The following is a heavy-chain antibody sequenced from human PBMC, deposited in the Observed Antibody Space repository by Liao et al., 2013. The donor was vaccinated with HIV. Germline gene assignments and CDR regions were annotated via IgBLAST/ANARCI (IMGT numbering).Heavy chain of an antibody. CDR3: ARGLSRGYSYGLRGPIDY. CDR1: GGSFSGYY. Sequence: QVQLQQWGAGLLKPSETLSLTCAVYGGSFSGYYWSWIRQPPGKGLEWIGEINHSGSTNYNPSLKSRVTISVDTSKNQFSLKLSSVTAADTAVYYCARGLSRGYSYGLRGPIDYWGQGTLVTVSS. J-gene: IGHJ4*02. D-gene: IGHD5-18*01. CDR2: INHSGST. V-gene: IGHV4-34*01.